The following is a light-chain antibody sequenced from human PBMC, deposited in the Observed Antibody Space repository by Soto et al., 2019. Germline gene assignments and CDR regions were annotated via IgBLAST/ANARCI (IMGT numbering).Light chain of an antibody. CDR3: QQRSNWPRT. CDR2: DAS. Sequence: EIVLTQSPATLSLSPGERATLSCRASQSVSSSLGWYQQIPGQAPRLLIYDASNRATGIPARFNGSGSGTDFTLTISSLEPEDFAVYYCQQRSNWPRTFGQGTKLEIK. CDR1: QSVSSS. J-gene: IGKJ2*01. V-gene: IGKV3-11*01.